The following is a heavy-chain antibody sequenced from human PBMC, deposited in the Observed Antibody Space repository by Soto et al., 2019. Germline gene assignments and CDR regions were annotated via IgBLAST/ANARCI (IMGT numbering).Heavy chain of an antibody. D-gene: IGHD3-3*01. Sequence: ASVKVSCKASGYTFTSYGISWVRQAPGQGLEWMGWISAYNGNTNYAQKLQGRVTMTTDTSTNTAYMELRSLRSDDTAVYYCARGSTEWLLVSYYYYGMDVWGQGTTVTVSS. CDR1: GYTFTSYG. CDR3: ARGSTEWLLVSYYYYGMDV. CDR2: ISAYNGNT. J-gene: IGHJ6*02. V-gene: IGHV1-18*04.